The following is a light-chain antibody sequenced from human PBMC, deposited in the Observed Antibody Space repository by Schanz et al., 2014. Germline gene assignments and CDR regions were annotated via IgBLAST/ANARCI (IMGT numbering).Light chain of an antibody. Sequence: DIVMTQSPDSLAVSLGERATIHCKSSQSVLYSSNNKNYLAWYQQKPGQPPKLLISWASTRESGVPDRFSGSGSGTDFTLTISSLQAEDVAVYYCQQYYSIPLTFGGGTKVEIK. CDR3: QQYYSIPLT. CDR1: QSVLYSSNNKNY. V-gene: IGKV4-1*01. CDR2: WAS. J-gene: IGKJ4*01.